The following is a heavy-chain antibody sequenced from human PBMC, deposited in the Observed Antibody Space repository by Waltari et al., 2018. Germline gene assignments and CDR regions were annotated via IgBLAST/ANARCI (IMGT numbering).Heavy chain of an antibody. D-gene: IGHD4-17*01. V-gene: IGHV1-69*05. CDR2: IIPIFGIA. CDR3: ASGVDGDYWANAFDI. Sequence: QVQLVQSGAEVKKPGSSVKVSCKASGGTFSSYAISWVRKAPGQGLEWMGGIIPIFGIANYAQKFQGRVTIPTDEATSTAYMELSSLRSEDTAVYYCASGVDGDYWANAFDIWGQGTMVPVSS. CDR1: GGTFSSYA. J-gene: IGHJ3*02.